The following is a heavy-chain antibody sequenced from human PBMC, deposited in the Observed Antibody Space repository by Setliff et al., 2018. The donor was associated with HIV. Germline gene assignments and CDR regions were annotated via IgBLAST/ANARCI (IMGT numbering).Heavy chain of an antibody. J-gene: IGHJ3*02. CDR1: GGSISSSSYY. CDR3: ARPRYTYGTPPAFDI. D-gene: IGHD5-18*01. V-gene: IGHV4-39*01. CDR2: IYFSGST. Sequence: SETLSLTCTVSGGSISSSSYYWGWIRQPPGKGLEWIGSIYFSGSTYYNPSLKSRVTISVDTSKNQFSLKLSSVTAADTAVYYCARPRYTYGTPPAFDIWGRGTVVTVS.